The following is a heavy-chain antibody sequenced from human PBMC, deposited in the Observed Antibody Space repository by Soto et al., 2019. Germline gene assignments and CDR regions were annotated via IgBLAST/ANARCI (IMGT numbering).Heavy chain of an antibody. D-gene: IGHD2-2*01. V-gene: IGHV4-31*03. Sequence: SETLSLTCSVSGGTINSGDYFWSWIRQHPGKGLEWIGYIYYSGSTYYNPSLKSRVTISVDTSKNQFSLKLSSVTAADTAVYYCARGSTSPHSVDYWGQGTLVTVSS. CDR1: GGTINSGDYF. CDR3: ARGSTSPHSVDY. J-gene: IGHJ4*02. CDR2: IYYSGST.